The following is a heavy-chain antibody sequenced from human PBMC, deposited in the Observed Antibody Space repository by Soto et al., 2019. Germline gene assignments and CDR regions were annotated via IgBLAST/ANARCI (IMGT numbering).Heavy chain of an antibody. D-gene: IGHD1-26*01. CDR2: IYYRGST. Sequence: XETLSLPCTVSGGSISSHEWGWVRQAPGKGLDWIGHIYYRGSTSYNPSLRSRSTISVDTSNNQFSLKLNSVTTADTAVYYCARDGREASGMDVWGQGTKVTVSS. V-gene: IGHV4-59*11. J-gene: IGHJ6*02. CDR1: GGSISSHE. CDR3: ARDGREASGMDV.